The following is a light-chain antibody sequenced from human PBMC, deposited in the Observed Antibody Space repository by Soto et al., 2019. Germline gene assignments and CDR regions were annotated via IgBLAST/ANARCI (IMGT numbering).Light chain of an antibody. CDR1: SGPVFTSSY. V-gene: IGLV8-61*01. Sequence: QTVVTQEPSFSVSPGGTVTLTCGLSSGPVFTSSYPNWYQQTPGQAPRTLIFNANTRSSGVPDRVSGSMLGDKAALTITGAQADDDSYYYCLLYLGGGIWVFGGGTKLTVL. CDR3: LLYLGGGIWV. CDR2: NAN. J-gene: IGLJ3*02.